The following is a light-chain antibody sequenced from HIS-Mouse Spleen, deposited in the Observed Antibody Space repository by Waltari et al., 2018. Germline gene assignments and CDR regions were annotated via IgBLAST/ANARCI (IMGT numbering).Light chain of an antibody. CDR3: QAWDSSTDVV. Sequence: SYELTQPPSVSVSPGQTASIPCSGDKLGDKYACWYQQKPGQSPVLDIYQDSKRPSGIPERFSGSNSGNTATLTISGTQAMDEADYYCQAWDSSTDVVFGGGTKLTVL. CDR2: QDS. V-gene: IGLV3-1*01. CDR1: KLGDKY. J-gene: IGLJ2*01.